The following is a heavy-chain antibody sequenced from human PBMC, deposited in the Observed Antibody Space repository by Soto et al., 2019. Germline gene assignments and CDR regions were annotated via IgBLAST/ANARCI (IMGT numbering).Heavy chain of an antibody. Sequence: KQSQTLSLTCAISGDSVSSNSAAWNWIRQSPSRGLEWLGRTYYRSKWYNDYAVSVKSRITINPDTSKNQFSLQLNSVTPEDTAVYYCARDTMVRGIIPFDYYYYYMDVWGKGTTVTVSS. CDR2: TYYRSKWYN. D-gene: IGHD3-10*01. CDR3: ARDTMVRGIIPFDYYYYYMDV. V-gene: IGHV6-1*01. CDR1: GDSVSSNSAA. J-gene: IGHJ6*03.